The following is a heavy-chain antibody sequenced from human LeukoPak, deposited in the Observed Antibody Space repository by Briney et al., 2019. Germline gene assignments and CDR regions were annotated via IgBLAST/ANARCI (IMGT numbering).Heavy chain of an antibody. CDR3: ARHQGDSSSFIYYYYGMDV. V-gene: IGHV5-51*01. CDR1: GYSFTSYW. D-gene: IGHD6-13*01. CDR2: IYPGDSDT. J-gene: IGHJ6*02. Sequence: GESLKISCKGSGYSFTSYWIGWVRQMPGKGLAWMGIIYPGDSDTRYSPSFQGQVTISADKSISTAYLQWSSLKASDTAMYYCARHQGDSSSFIYYYYGMDVWGQGTTVTVSS.